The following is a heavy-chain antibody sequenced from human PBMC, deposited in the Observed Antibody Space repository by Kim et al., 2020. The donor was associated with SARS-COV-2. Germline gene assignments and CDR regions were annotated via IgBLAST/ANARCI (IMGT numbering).Heavy chain of an antibody. CDR3: ARETAVTGEYYFDF. J-gene: IGHJ4*02. D-gene: IGHD6-19*01. V-gene: IGHV3-74*01. Sequence: AEPVKGRFTIPRDNAKNTLYLQMNSLTDEDTAMYYCARETAVTGEYYFDFWGQGSLVTVSS.